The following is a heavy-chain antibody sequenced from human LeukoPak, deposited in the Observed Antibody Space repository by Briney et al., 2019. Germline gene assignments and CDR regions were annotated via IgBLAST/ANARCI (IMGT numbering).Heavy chain of an antibody. CDR2: INHSGST. CDR3: ARGNYWFDY. V-gene: IGHV4-34*01. Sequence: PSETLSLTCAVYGGPFSGYYWSWIRQPPGKGLEWIGEINHSGSTNYNPSLKSRVTISVDTSKNQFSLKLSSVTAADTAVYYCARGNYWFDYWGQGTLVTVSS. D-gene: IGHD1-7*01. CDR1: GGPFSGYY. J-gene: IGHJ4*02.